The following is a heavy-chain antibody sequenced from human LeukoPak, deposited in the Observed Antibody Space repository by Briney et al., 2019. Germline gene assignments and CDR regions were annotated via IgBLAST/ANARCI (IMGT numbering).Heavy chain of an antibody. D-gene: IGHD2-15*01. Sequence: SETLSLTCTVSGGSISSSSYYWGWIRQPPGKGLEWIGSIYYSGSTYYNPSLKSRVTISVDTSKNQFSLKLSSVTAADTAVYYCARMWYGYYFDYWGQGTLVTVSS. CDR3: ARMWYGYYFDY. CDR1: GGSISSSSYY. V-gene: IGHV4-39*07. J-gene: IGHJ4*02. CDR2: IYYSGST.